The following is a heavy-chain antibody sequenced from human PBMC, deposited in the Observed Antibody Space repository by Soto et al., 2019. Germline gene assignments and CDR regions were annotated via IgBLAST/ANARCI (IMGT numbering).Heavy chain of an antibody. CDR3: ARGTDDWNFPYSFDF. Sequence: VKVSCKTSGYTFTAYGISWVRQAPGQGLEWMGWISGHKGDTKYSRQFQGRVTMTTDTSTATAYLEVRSLRSDDAAVYYCARGTDDWNFPYSFDFWGQGTQVTVSS. CDR2: ISGHKGDT. CDR1: GYTFTAYG. J-gene: IGHJ4*02. D-gene: IGHD1-7*01. V-gene: IGHV1-18*01.